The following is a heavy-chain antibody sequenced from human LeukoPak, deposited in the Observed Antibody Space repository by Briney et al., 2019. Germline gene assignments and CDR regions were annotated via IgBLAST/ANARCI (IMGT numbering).Heavy chain of an antibody. V-gene: IGHV3-30*02. J-gene: IGHJ4*02. Sequence: HPGGSLRLSCAASGFTFSSYGMHWVRQAPGKGLEWVAFIRYDGSNKYYADSVKGRFTISRDNSKNILYVQMNSLRAEDTAVYYCARGNYGDYWGKNYFDYWGQGILVTVSS. CDR3: ARGNYGDYWGKNYFDY. CDR2: IRYDGSNK. CDR1: GFTFSSYG. D-gene: IGHD4-17*01.